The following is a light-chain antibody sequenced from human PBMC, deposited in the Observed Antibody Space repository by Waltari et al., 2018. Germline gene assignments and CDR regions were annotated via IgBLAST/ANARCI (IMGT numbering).Light chain of an antibody. CDR3: QQYYFTPHT. CDR2: CAS. CDR1: QTVLYSSNSKNY. Sequence: DIVMTQSPDSLAVSLGERATINCKSSQTVLYSSNSKNYLAWYQQQPAQPPTLLIFCASTRASGVPDRFSGSASGTAFTLTISSLLAEDVAVYFCQQYYFTPHTFGPGTKLEIK. V-gene: IGKV4-1*01. J-gene: IGKJ2*01.